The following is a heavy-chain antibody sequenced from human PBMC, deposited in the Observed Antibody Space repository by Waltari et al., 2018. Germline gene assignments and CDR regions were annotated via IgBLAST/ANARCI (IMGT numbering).Heavy chain of an antibody. CDR2: INAGNGNT. CDR3: ARLYSVLDSWFREGAFDI. CDR1: GYTFTSYA. V-gene: IGHV1-3*01. D-gene: IGHD3-10*01. J-gene: IGHJ3*02. Sequence: QVQLVQSGAEVKKPGASVKVSCKASGYTFTSYAMHWVRQAPGQRLEWMGWINAGNGNTKYSQKFQGRVTITRDTSASTAYMELSSLRSEDTAVYYCARLYSVLDSWFREGAFDIWGQGTMVTVSS.